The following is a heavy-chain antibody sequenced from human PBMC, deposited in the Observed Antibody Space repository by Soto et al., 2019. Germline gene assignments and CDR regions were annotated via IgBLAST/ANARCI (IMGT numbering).Heavy chain of an antibody. V-gene: IGHV3-30*18. J-gene: IGHJ6*02. CDR2: ISHDGSEQ. Sequence: QVQLVESGGRVVQPGRSLRLSCRVSGITLNNSGIHWVRQAPGKGLEWMAVISHDGSEQYYADSMKGRLNISRDNSKNTVNLQMNSLRGEDTDIYYCVKDRVPGAYGHYYGMDVWGQGTTGTVSS. D-gene: IGHD5-12*01. CDR3: VKDRVPGAYGHYYGMDV. CDR1: GITLNNSG.